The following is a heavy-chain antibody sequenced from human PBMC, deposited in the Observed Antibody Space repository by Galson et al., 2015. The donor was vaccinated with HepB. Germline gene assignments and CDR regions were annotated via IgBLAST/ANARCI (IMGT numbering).Heavy chain of an antibody. CDR2: IIPIFGTA. V-gene: IGHV1-69*06. CDR1: GGTFSSYA. CDR3: ARVRKADYGGNEAFDI. J-gene: IGHJ3*02. Sequence: SVKVSCKASGGTFSSYAISWVRQAPGQGLEWMGGIIPIFGTANYAQKFQGRVTITADKSTSTAYMELSSLRSEDTAVYYCARVRKADYGGNEAFDIWGQGTMVTVSS. D-gene: IGHD4-23*01.